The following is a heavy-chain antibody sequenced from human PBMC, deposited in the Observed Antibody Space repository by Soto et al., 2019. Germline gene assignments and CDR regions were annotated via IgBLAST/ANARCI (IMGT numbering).Heavy chain of an antibody. J-gene: IGHJ4*02. CDR2: IWYHGVDK. V-gene: IGHV3-33*01. CDR3: ATGFLGWCTGGNCQVDS. D-gene: IGHD2-15*01. Sequence: QVQLVESGGGVVQPERSLRLSCAASGFTFSRQAMHWVRQAPGRGLEWVAVIWYHGVDKYYADSVKGRFTISRDNSKHTEYLQMNSVRGEDTAVYYCATGFLGWCTGGNCQVDSCGQGSLVTVSS. CDR1: GFTFSRQA.